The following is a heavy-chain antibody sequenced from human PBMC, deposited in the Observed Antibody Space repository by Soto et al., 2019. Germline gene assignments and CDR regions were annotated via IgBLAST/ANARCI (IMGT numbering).Heavy chain of an antibody. CDR1: GGSISSGGYS. CDR2: IYHSGST. D-gene: IGHD6-25*01. CDR3: ARITPPATDYNWFDP. V-gene: IGHV4-30-2*01. Sequence: SETLSLTCAVSGGSISSGGYSWSWIRQPPGKGLEWIGYIYHSGSTYYNPSLKSRVTISVDRSRNQFSLKLSSVTAADTAVYYCARITPPATDYNWFDPWGQGTLVTSPQ. J-gene: IGHJ5*02.